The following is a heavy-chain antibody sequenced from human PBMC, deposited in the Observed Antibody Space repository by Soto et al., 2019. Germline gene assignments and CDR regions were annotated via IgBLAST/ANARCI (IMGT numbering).Heavy chain of an antibody. J-gene: IGHJ4*02. Sequence: PSETLSLTCTVSGGSISSSSYYWGWIRQPPGKGLEWIGSIYYSGSTYYNPSLKSRVTISVDTSKNQFSLKLSSVTAADTAVYYCARGAGYCISTSCYGVPDYWGQGTLVTVSS. CDR1: GGSISSSSYY. CDR2: IYYSGST. V-gene: IGHV4-39*07. CDR3: ARGAGYCISTSCYGVPDY. D-gene: IGHD2-2*03.